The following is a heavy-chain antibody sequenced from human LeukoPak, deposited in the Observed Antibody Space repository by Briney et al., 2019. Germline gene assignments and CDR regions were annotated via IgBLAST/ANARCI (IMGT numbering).Heavy chain of an antibody. V-gene: IGHV3-7*01. J-gene: IGHJ4*02. CDR2: IKQDGSEK. CDR1: GFTFSNYW. D-gene: IGHD2/OR15-2a*01. Sequence: PGGFLRLSCAASGFTFSNYWMSWVRQAPGKGLEWVANIKQDGSEKYYVNSVKGRFTISRDNAMNSLYLQMNSLRAEDTAVYYCARGPSKSTLLDYWGQGTLVTVSS. CDR3: ARGPSKSTLLDY.